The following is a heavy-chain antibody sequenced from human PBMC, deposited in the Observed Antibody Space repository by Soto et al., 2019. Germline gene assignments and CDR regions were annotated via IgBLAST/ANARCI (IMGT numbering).Heavy chain of an antibody. Sequence: VQVSCQASVDTVRRHDRSRVRQAPGQGLEWMGGIIPIFGTPQYAEKFQDRGTITADESTSTAYMELSSLTSEDTAVDYCATNEGRDGYSFDYWGQGTLVTVSS. CDR3: ATNEGRDGYSFDY. D-gene: IGHD5-12*01. V-gene: IGHV1-69*01. J-gene: IGHJ4*02. CDR2: IIPIFGTP. CDR1: VDTVRRHD.